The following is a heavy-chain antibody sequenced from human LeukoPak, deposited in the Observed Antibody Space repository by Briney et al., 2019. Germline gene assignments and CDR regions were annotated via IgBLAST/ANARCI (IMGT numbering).Heavy chain of an antibody. J-gene: IGHJ4*02. V-gene: IGHV5-51*01. CDR2: IYPGDSDT. Sequence: GESLKISCKASGYSFTTYYIGWVRQMPGKGLEWMGIIYPGDSDTRYSPSFQGQVTISADKSISTAYLQWSSLRASDTAIYYCARSRTYSTSSFYFDSWGQGTLVTVSS. D-gene: IGHD6-6*01. CDR1: GYSFTTYY. CDR3: ARSRTYSTSSFYFDS.